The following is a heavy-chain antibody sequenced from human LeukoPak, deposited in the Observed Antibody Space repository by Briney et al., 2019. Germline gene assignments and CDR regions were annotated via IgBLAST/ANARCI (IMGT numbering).Heavy chain of an antibody. J-gene: IGHJ6*04. CDR3: ARDLDCSGGSCYTRSYYYYGMDV. D-gene: IGHD2-15*01. CDR1: GYTFTSYY. CDR2: INPSGGST. Sequence: ASVKVSCKASGYTFTSYYMHWVRQAPGQGLEWMGIINPSGGSTSYAQEFQGRVTMTRDTSTSTVYMELSSLRSEDTAVYYCARDLDCSGGSCYTRSYYYYGMDVWGKGTRSPSPQ. V-gene: IGHV1-46*01.